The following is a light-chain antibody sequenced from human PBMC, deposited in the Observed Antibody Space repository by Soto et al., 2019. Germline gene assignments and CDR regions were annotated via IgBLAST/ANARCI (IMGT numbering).Light chain of an antibody. CDR3: QTWGTGIHVV. CDR2: LDSDGSH. Sequence: QLVLTQSPSASASLGASVKLTCTLSSGHSSYAIAWHQQQPEKGPRYLMKLDSDGSHTKGDATPHRFSGSSSGAERYLTISSLQSEDEADYYCQTWGTGIHVVFGGGTKVTVL. V-gene: IGLV4-69*01. CDR1: SGHSSYA. J-gene: IGLJ2*01.